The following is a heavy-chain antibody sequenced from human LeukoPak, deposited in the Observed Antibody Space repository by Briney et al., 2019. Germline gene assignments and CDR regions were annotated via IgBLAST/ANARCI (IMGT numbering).Heavy chain of an antibody. D-gene: IGHD6-19*01. CDR1: GFTFSSYA. Sequence: GGPQTLSCAASGFTFSSYAMHGVRQAPGEGLEWVAVISNDGSNKYYADWVKARSTNTRDNSKNTLYLQMNSLRAEDTAVYYCARDRKQWLPKRLDAFAIWGQG. V-gene: IGHV3-30*04. CDR2: ISNDGSNK. J-gene: IGHJ3*02. CDR3: ARDRKQWLPKRLDAFAI.